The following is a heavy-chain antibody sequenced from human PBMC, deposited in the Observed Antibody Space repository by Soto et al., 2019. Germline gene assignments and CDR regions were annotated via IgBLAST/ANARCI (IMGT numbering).Heavy chain of an antibody. J-gene: IGHJ4*02. CDR1: GFTFSSYA. D-gene: IGHD4-17*01. V-gene: IGHV3-23*01. CDR3: AKDPRYYGDYEGVFDY. Sequence: GGSLRLSCAASGFTFSSYAMSWVRQAPGKGLEWVSAISGSGGSTYYADSVKGRFTISRDNSKNTLYLQMNSLRAEDTAVYYCAKDPRYYGDYEGVFDYWGQGTLVTVSS. CDR2: ISGSGGST.